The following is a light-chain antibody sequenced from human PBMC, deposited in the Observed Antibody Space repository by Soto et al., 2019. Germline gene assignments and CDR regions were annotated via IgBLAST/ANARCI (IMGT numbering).Light chain of an antibody. CDR1: SRDVGGYKY. CDR3: SSYTNNNILI. J-gene: IGLJ2*01. Sequence: QSALTQPASVSGSPGQSITISCTGTSRDVGGYKYVSWYQQHVGKVPKVILYDVSNRPSGVSNRFSGSKSGNTASLTISGLQAEDEADYYCSSYTNNNILIFGGGTKLTVL. CDR2: DVS. V-gene: IGLV2-14*03.